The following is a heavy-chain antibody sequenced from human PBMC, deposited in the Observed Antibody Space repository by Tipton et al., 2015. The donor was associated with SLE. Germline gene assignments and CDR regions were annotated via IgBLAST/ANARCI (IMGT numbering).Heavy chain of an antibody. V-gene: IGHV3-30*02. CDR2: TGSDRGND. D-gene: IGHD4-23*01. J-gene: IGHJ4*02. CDR3: VKDHPVASY. Sequence: SLRLSCAASGFTFSSYSMNWVRQAPGKGLEWVAFTGSDRGNDHYGDSVKGRFTISRDNFRNTVYLQMNSLRPEDTGLYFCVKDHPVASYWGQGALVTVSS. CDR1: GFTFSSYS.